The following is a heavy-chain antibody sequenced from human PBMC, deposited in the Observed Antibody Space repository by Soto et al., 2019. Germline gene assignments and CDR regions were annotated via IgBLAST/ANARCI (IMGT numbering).Heavy chain of an antibody. V-gene: IGHV3-23*01. CDR1: GFTFSSYA. CDR3: AKDRGDGSYYLGYQVDS. Sequence: DVQLLESGGGLVQPGGSLRLSCAASGFTFSSYAMNWVRQASGQGLEWVSTIGGSGGRTYYADSVKGRFTVSRDNPKNTLYLQMNSLRVEDTAVYYCAKDRGDGSYYLGYQVDSWGQGALVTVSS. D-gene: IGHD3-10*01. J-gene: IGHJ4*02. CDR2: IGGSGGRT.